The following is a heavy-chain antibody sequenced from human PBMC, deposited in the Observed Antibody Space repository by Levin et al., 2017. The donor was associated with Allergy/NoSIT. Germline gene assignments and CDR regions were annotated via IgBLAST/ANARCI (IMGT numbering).Heavy chain of an antibody. J-gene: IGHJ5*01. D-gene: IGHD5-12*01. V-gene: IGHV4-59*01. Sequence: SQTLSLTCTVSGASISSYYWSWIRQPPGKGLEWIGYIYYSGSTNYNPSLKSRVTISVDTSKNQFSLKVTSVTAADTALYYCATLAYSGFDWRVDSWGQGTLVTVSS. CDR3: ATLAYSGFDWRVDS. CDR2: IYYSGST. CDR1: GASISSYY.